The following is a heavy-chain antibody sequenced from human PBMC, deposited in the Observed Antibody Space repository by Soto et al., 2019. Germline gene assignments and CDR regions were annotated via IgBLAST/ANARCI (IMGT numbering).Heavy chain of an antibody. Sequence: QLQLQESGSGLVKPSQTLSLTCAVSGGCISSSGYSWRWIRQRPGKGLEWVGYVYHSGSTYYNPSLKSRVTISVDRSKNQFSLNLSSVTAADTAVYYCASSHAGAHITAAVHWGQGTLVTVSS. CDR2: VYHSGST. CDR3: ASSHAGAHITAAVH. J-gene: IGHJ4*02. D-gene: IGHD6-13*01. CDR1: GGCISSSGYS. V-gene: IGHV4-30-2*01.